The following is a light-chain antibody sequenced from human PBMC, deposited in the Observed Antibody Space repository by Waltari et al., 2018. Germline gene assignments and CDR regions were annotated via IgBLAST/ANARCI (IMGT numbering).Light chain of an antibody. Sequence: SSELTQDPAVSVALGQTVSITCRGDSLRTSYATWFQQKPGQAPIFVIYDKNYRPSGISDRFSGSRSGDTASLTITGTQAEDEAYYYCNSRDSSGDYLLFGGGTKLTVL. J-gene: IGLJ2*01. CDR2: DKN. CDR1: SLRTSY. V-gene: IGLV3-19*01. CDR3: NSRDSSGDYLL.